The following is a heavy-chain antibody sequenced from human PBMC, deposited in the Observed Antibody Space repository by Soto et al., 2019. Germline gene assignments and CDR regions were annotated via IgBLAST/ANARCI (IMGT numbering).Heavy chain of an antibody. Sequence: QVQLVQSGPEVKMPGASVNVSCKASGYTFTSYGINWVRQAPGQGREWMGRVSTYNGNTKYAQKFQGRVTMTTDTSTTTVYMHLRSLRSDDTAVYYCARERGLTASTLFGYWGQGTVVTVS. CDR3: ARERGLTASTLFGY. J-gene: IGHJ4*02. CDR1: GYTFTSYG. CDR2: VSTYNGNT. V-gene: IGHV1-18*01. D-gene: IGHD3-10*02.